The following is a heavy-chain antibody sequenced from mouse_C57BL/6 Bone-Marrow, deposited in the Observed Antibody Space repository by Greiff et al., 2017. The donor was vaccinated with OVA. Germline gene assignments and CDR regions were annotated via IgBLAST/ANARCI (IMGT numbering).Heavy chain of an antibody. J-gene: IGHJ3*01. CDR2: IHPNSGST. CDR3: ARSTFYYYYGVFAY. CDR1: GYTFTSYW. Sequence: QVQLQQPGAELVKPGASVKLSCKASGYTFTSYWMHWVKQRPGPGLEWIGMIHPNSGSTNYNEKFKSKATLTVDKSSSTGYMQLSSLTSEDAAVYDCARSTFYYYYGVFAYWGQGTLVTVSA. D-gene: IGHD2-4*01. V-gene: IGHV1-64*01.